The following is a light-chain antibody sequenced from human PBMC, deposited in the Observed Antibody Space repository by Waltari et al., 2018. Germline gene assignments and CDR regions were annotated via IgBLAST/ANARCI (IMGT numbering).Light chain of an antibody. J-gene: IGKJ3*01. Sequence: DIQMTQSPSSLSASVGDRVTITCRASQSISSYLNWYQQKPGKAPTLLIYAASSLQSGVPSRFSGSGSGTDFTLTITSLQPEDFATYYCQQSYSTLLTFGPGTKVDIK. V-gene: IGKV1-39*01. CDR1: QSISSY. CDR3: QQSYSTLLT. CDR2: AAS.